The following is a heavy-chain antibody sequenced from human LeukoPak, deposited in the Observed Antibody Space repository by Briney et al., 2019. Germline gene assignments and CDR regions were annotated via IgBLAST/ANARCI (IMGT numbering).Heavy chain of an antibody. CDR2: IWYDGSNK. CDR3: ARTIMVTSGAFDI. D-gene: IGHD3-16*01. CDR1: GFTFSSYG. Sequence: PGGSLRLSCAASGFTFSSYGMHWVRQAPGKGLEWVAVIWYDGSNKYYADSVKGRFTISRDNSKNTLYLQMNSLRAEDTAVYYCARTIMVTSGAFDIWGQGTMVTVSS. J-gene: IGHJ3*02. V-gene: IGHV3-33*01.